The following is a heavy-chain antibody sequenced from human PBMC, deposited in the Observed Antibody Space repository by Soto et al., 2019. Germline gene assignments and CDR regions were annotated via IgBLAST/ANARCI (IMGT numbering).Heavy chain of an antibody. D-gene: IGHD3-22*01. Sequence: QVQLQESGPGLVKPSQTLSLTCTVSAGSISRGGDYWSRIRQHYGKGLEWIGYIYYSGSTYYNPSLKSRVNISVYTSKNQFSLKLSSVTAADTAVYYCARETTYYDIMGFDYWGRGTLVTVSS. CDR2: IYYSGST. CDR1: AGSISRGGDY. CDR3: ARETTYYDIMGFDY. V-gene: IGHV4-31*03. J-gene: IGHJ4*02.